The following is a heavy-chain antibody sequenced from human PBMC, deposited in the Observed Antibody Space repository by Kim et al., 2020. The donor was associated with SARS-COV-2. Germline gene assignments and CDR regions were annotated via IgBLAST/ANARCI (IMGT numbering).Heavy chain of an antibody. D-gene: IGHD3-10*01. CDR1: GGSFSGYY. V-gene: IGHV4-34*01. CDR2: INHSGST. Sequence: SETLSLTCAVYGGSFSGYYWSWIRQPPGKGLEWIGEINHSGSTNYNPSLKSRVTISVDTSKNQFSLKLSSVTAADTAVYYCARVWLSNYYGSGSPYDYWG. J-gene: IGHJ4*01. CDR3: ARVWLSNYYGSGSPYDY.